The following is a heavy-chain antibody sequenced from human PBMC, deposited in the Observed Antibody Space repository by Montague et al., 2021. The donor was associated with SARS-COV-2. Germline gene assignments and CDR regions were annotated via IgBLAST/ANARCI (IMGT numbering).Heavy chain of an antibody. CDR2: IYYSGGI. V-gene: IGHV4-59*11. CDR1: GGSMSDHY. J-gene: IGHJ5*02. Sequence: SETLSLTCTVSGGSMSDHYWAWIRQPPGKGLEWLAYIYYSGGINSNASLKSRVSISVDTSKNQFSLKLTSVTAADTAVYYCARAVSVQRAVNWFDPWGQGTLVTVSS. CDR3: ARAVSVQRAVNWFDP. D-gene: IGHD5-24*01.